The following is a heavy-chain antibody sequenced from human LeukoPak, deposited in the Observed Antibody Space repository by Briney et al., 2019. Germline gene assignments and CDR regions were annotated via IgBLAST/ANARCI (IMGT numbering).Heavy chain of an antibody. J-gene: IGHJ5*02. Sequence: KPSETLSLTCTVSGGSISSYYWSWIRQPAGKGLEWIGRIYTSGSTNYNPSLKSRVTISVDKSKNQFSLKLSSVTAADTAVYYCARAGGKSQYDFWSGYQPNWFDPWGQGTLVTVSS. D-gene: IGHD3-3*01. CDR3: ARAGGKSQYDFWSGYQPNWFDP. CDR2: IYTSGST. V-gene: IGHV4-4*07. CDR1: GGSISSYY.